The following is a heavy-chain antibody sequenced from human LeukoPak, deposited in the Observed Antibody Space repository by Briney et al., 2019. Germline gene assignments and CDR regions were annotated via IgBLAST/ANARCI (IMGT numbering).Heavy chain of an antibody. Sequence: PGGSLRLSCAASGFTVSSNYMSWVRQAPGKGLEWVSLIYSGGSTYYADSVKGRFTISRDNAKNSLYLQMNSLRAEDTAVYYCARVNHDIVVVPAAAEEAFDYWGQGTLVTVSS. D-gene: IGHD2-2*01. CDR1: GFTVSSNY. CDR3: ARVNHDIVVVPAAAEEAFDY. V-gene: IGHV3-53*01. CDR2: IYSGGST. J-gene: IGHJ4*02.